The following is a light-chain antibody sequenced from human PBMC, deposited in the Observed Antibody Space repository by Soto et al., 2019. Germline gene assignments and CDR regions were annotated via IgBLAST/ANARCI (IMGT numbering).Light chain of an antibody. CDR3: SSYTSSSTFV. CDR1: SSDVGGYNY. CDR2: EVN. Sequence: QSVLTQPASVSGSPGQSITISCTGTSSDVGGYNYVSWSQQHPGKAPQLMIYEVNNRPSGVSNRFSGSKSGNTASLTISGLQAEDEADYYCSSYTSSSTFVFGTGTKVT. J-gene: IGLJ1*01. V-gene: IGLV2-14*01.